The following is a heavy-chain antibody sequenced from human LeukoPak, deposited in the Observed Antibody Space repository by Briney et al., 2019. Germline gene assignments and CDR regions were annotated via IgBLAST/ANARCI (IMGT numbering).Heavy chain of an antibody. D-gene: IGHD1-26*01. Sequence: PGRSLRLSCAASGFTFSSYAMHWVRQAPGKGLEWVAVISYDGSNKYYADSVKGRFTISRDNSKNTLYLQMNSLRAEDTAVYYCASLTKWEPDYWGQGTLVTVSS. J-gene: IGHJ4*02. CDR3: ASLTKWEPDY. V-gene: IGHV3-30-3*01. CDR2: ISYDGSNK. CDR1: GFTFSSYA.